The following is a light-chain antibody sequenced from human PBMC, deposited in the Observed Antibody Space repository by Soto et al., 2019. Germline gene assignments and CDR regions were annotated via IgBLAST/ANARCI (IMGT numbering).Light chain of an antibody. CDR1: SRDVGGYNY. J-gene: IGLJ2*01. CDR3: TSDLSAGTDVL. Sequence: QSALTQPASVSGSPGQSITISCTGTSRDVGGYNYVSWYQQHPGKAPKRMIYEVSNRPAGVSHRFSGSKSGNTASLINSGLHAEDEAHHYCTSDLSAGTDVLFGGGTKLTVL. CDR2: EVS. V-gene: IGLV2-14*01.